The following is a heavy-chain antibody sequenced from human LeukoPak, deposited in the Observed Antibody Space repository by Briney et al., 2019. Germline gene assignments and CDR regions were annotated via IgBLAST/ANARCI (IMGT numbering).Heavy chain of an antibody. CDR1: GGSISSSNW. CDR2: IYHSGST. CDR3: ARGPYSSGWYRGAFDI. Sequence: SETLSLTCAVSGGSISSSNWWSWVRQPPGKGLEWIGEIYHSGSTNYNPSLKSRVTISVDKSKNQFSLKLSSVTAADTAVYYCARGPYSSGWYRGAFDIWGQGTMVTVSS. V-gene: IGHV4-4*02. J-gene: IGHJ3*02. D-gene: IGHD6-19*01.